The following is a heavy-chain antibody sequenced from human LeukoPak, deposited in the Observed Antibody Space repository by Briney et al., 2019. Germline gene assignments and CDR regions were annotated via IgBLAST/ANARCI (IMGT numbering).Heavy chain of an antibody. CDR2: IRSKTYGGTT. CDR1: GFTFGDYP. CDR3: TKSRDGYNGGSVDY. Sequence: GRSLRLSRTASGFTFGDYPMSWVRQAPGKGHEWVGFIRSKTYGGTTEYAASVKGRFTISRDDSKSIAYLQMNSLKNEDTAVYYCTKSRDGYNGGSVDYWGQGTLVTVSS. V-gene: IGHV3-49*04. D-gene: IGHD5-24*01. J-gene: IGHJ4*02.